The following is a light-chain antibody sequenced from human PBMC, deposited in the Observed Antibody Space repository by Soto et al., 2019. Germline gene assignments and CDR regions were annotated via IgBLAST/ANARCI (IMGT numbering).Light chain of an antibody. V-gene: IGKV1-17*01. Sequence: DIQMTQSSFSLSASVGASSNITSRASAGIRNDLGWYQQKPGNAPKRLIYAAFSLQSGVPSRFSGSGSGTEFTLTICSLQPEYFATYFCLQHNSYQLTFCGGTKVDIK. CDR3: LQHNSYQLT. CDR1: AGIRND. CDR2: AAF. J-gene: IGKJ4*01.